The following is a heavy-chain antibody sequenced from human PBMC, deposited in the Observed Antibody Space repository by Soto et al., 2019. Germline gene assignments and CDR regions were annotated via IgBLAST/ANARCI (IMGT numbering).Heavy chain of an antibody. V-gene: IGHV3-33*01. CDR1: GFISSNYG. Sequence: QVQLVESGGGVVQPGTSLRLSCAASGFISSNYGMHWVRQAPGKGLEWVAVIWYDGSNKYYVDSVKGRFTISRDNSKNTLYLQLNSLRAEDTALYYCAREDASGSDAFDMWGQGTMVTVSS. CDR2: IWYDGSNK. CDR3: AREDASGSDAFDM. D-gene: IGHD2-2*01. J-gene: IGHJ3*02.